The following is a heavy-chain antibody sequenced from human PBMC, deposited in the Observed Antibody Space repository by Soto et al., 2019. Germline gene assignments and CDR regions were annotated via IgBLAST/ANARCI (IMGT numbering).Heavy chain of an antibody. CDR3: ARLTEGPYNWFDP. J-gene: IGHJ5*02. V-gene: IGHV4-39*01. CDR2: IYYSGST. Sequence: QLQLQESGPGLVKPSETLSLTCTVSGGSISSSSYYWGWIRHPPGKGLEWIGSIYYSGSTYYNPSLKSRVTISVDTSKNQFSLKLSSVTAADTAVYYCARLTEGPYNWFDPWGQGTLVTVSS. CDR1: GGSISSSSYY.